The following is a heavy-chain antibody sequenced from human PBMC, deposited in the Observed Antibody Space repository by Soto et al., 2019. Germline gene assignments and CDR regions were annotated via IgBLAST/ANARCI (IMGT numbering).Heavy chain of an antibody. D-gene: IGHD2-15*01. CDR3: ARDSPDYNDSAGRCDY. CDR1: GVTFSSYE. Sequence: EVQLVESGGGLVQPGGALRLSCAASGVTFSSYEMNWVRQAPVKGLEWVSYISSRGSTIYYADSVKGRFTISRDNAKNSVYLQMNSLRAEDTAMYYCARDSPDYNDSAGRCDYWGQGTLVTVSS. J-gene: IGHJ4*02. CDR2: ISSRGSTI. V-gene: IGHV3-48*03.